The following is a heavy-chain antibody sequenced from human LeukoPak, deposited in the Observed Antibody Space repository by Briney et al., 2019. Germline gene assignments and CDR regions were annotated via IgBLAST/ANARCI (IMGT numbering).Heavy chain of an antibody. Sequence: GGSLRLSCAASGFTFSSYAMHWVRQAPGKGLEWVAVISYDGSNKYYADSVKGRFTISRDNSKNTLYLQMNSLRAEDTAVYYCARVVVPAAILSYYGMDVWGQGTTVTVSS. CDR2: ISYDGSNK. CDR1: GFTFSSYA. CDR3: ARVVVPAAILSYYGMDV. J-gene: IGHJ6*02. V-gene: IGHV3-30-3*01. D-gene: IGHD2-2*01.